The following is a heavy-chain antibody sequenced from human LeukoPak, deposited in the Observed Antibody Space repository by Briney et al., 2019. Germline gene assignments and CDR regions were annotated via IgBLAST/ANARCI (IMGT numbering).Heavy chain of an antibody. Sequence: GGSLRLSCAASGFNFGKSAMSWVRQAPGKGLEWVANIKQDGSEKYYVDSVKGRFTISRDNAKNSLYLQMNSLRAEDTAVYYCARGYHTYGYYDSSGYYGYWGQGTLVTVSS. CDR1: GFNFGKSA. V-gene: IGHV3-7*01. J-gene: IGHJ4*02. CDR2: IKQDGSEK. D-gene: IGHD3-22*01. CDR3: ARGYHTYGYYDSSGYYGY.